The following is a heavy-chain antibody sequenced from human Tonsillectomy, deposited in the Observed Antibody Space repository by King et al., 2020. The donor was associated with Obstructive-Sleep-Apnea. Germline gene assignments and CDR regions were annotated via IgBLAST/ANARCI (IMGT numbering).Heavy chain of an antibody. CDR1: GFSFSSYA. J-gene: IGHJ1*01. CDR2: ISYDGRNK. V-gene: IGHV3-30*04. CDR3: ARDAYRTSWYGYFQH. Sequence: VQLVESGGGVVQSGRSLRLSCAASGFSFSSYAMHWVRQAPGKGLEWVAVISYDGRNKYYADSVKGRFTIPRDNSKNTLYLQMNSLRAEDTAVYYCARDAYRTSWYGYFQHWGQGTLATVSS. D-gene: IGHD3/OR15-3a*01.